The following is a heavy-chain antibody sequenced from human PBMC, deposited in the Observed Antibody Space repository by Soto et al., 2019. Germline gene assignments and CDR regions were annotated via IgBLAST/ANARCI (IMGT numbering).Heavy chain of an antibody. Sequence: QVQLVQSGAEVKKPGSSVKVSCKASGGTFSSYAISWVRQAPGQGLEWMGGIIPIFGTANYAQKFQGRVTITADESPSTAYMELSSLRAEDTAVYYCARHNWNYAGYYYGMDVWGQGTTVTVSS. D-gene: IGHD1-7*01. V-gene: IGHV1-69*01. J-gene: IGHJ6*02. CDR1: GGTFSSYA. CDR3: ARHNWNYAGYYYGMDV. CDR2: IIPIFGTA.